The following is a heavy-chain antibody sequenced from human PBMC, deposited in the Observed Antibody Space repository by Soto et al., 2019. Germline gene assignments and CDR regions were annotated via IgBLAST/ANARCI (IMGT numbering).Heavy chain of an antibody. CDR2: IRRKANSYTT. V-gene: IGHV3-72*01. D-gene: IGHD6-19*01. J-gene: IGHJ6*02. CDR3: XXXGXWSGGSTGMDV. CDR1: GLIFSDYH. Sequence: EVQLVESGGGLVQPGGSLRLSCAASGLIFSDYHMDWVRQAPGKGLEWVGRIRRKANSYTTEYAASAKGRFTISRDDXXXXXXXXXXXXXXXXTXXXXXXXXGXWSGGSTGMDVWCQGNTVTVSS.